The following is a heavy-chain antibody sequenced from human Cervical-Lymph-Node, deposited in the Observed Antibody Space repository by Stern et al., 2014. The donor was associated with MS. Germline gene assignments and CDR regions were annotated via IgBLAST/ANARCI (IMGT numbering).Heavy chain of an antibody. Sequence: QLQLQESGPGLVRPSETLSLTCTVSGDSMNTYYWGWIRQPPGKGLEWIGHVYYSGGSNYNPSLKSRVTISLDTSRNQFSLHLSSVTAADTAVYYCAREKIVREFLAYSYYGMDVWGQGTTVTVSS. D-gene: IGHD3-10*01. CDR2: VYYSGGS. V-gene: IGHV4-59*01. J-gene: IGHJ6*02. CDR3: AREKIVREFLAYSYYGMDV. CDR1: GDSMNTYY.